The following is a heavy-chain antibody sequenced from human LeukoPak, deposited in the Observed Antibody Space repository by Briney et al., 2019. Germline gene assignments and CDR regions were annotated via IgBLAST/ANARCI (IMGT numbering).Heavy chain of an antibody. D-gene: IGHD3-9*01. CDR1: GGSFSGYY. V-gene: IGHV4-34*01. CDR2: INHSGST. Sequence: PSETLSLTCAVYGGSFSGYYWSWIRQPPGKGLEWIGEINHSGSTNYNPSLKSRVTISVDTSKNQFSLKLSSVTAADAAVYYCARVGVDYDILTGYYSPYYFDYWGQGTLVTVSS. CDR3: ARVGVDYDILTGYYSPYYFDY. J-gene: IGHJ4*02.